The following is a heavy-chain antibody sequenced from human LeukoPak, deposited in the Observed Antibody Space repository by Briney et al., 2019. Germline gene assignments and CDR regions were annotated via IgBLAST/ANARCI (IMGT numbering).Heavy chain of an antibody. J-gene: IGHJ4*02. D-gene: IGHD4-17*01. Sequence: PSETLSLTCAVSGYSISSSNWWGWIRRPPGKGLEWIGYIYYSGSVYYNPSLKSRVTMSVDTSKNQFSLKLSSVTAVDTAVYYCARASYGDLYFDYWGQGTLVTVSS. CDR3: ARASYGDLYFDY. V-gene: IGHV4-28*05. CDR2: IYYSGSV. CDR1: GYSISSSNW.